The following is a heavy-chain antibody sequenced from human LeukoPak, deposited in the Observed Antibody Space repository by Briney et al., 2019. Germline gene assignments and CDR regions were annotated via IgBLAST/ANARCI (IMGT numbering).Heavy chain of an antibody. V-gene: IGHV3-30*18. CDR3: AKSHFGWLSTIDY. Sequence: GRSLRLSCAASGFTFSSYGMHWVRQAPGKGLEWVAVISYDGSNKYYADSVKGRFTSSRDNSENTLYLQMNSLRAEDTAVYYCAKSHFGWLSTIDYWGQGTLVTVSS. CDR2: ISYDGSNK. J-gene: IGHJ4*02. D-gene: IGHD3-9*01. CDR1: GFTFSSYG.